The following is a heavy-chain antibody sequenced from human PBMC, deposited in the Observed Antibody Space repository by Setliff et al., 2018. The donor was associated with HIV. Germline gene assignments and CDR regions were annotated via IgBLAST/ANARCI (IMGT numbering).Heavy chain of an antibody. CDR1: GGSISSGDYY. CDR2: IYFTGSS. J-gene: IGHJ3*01. CDR3: ARVQMAYAAFDV. D-gene: IGHD4-17*01. V-gene: IGHV4-61*08. Sequence: SETLSLTCTVSGGSISSGDYYWSWIRQPPGKGLEWIGSIYFTGSSDNNPSLKSRVTLSVDTSKHQFSLKLSSVTAADTAVYYCARVQMAYAAFDVWGQGTMVTVSS.